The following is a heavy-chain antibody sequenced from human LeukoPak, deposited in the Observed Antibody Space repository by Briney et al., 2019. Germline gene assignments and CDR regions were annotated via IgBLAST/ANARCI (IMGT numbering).Heavy chain of an antibody. CDR3: AKDGPRRDGYNDH. CDR1: GFTFSTYA. J-gene: IGHJ4*02. CDR2: IRYDGGNK. D-gene: IGHD5-24*01. Sequence: PGGSLRLSCAASGFTFSTYAMHRVRQAPGEGLEWVAFIRYDGGNKYYADSVKGRFTISRDNSKNTLYLQMNSLRPEDTAVYYCAKDGPRRDGYNDHWGQGTLVTVSS. V-gene: IGHV3-30*02.